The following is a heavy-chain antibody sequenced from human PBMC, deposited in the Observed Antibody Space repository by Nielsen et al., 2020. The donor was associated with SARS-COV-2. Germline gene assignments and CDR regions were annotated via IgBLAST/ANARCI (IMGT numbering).Heavy chain of an antibody. D-gene: IGHD3/OR15-3a*01. J-gene: IGHJ6*02. V-gene: IGHV1-2*06. CDR2: INPYSGGT. CDR1: GYSFTDYY. Sequence: ASVKVSCKASGYSFTDYYIHWVRQAPGQGLEWMGRINPYSGGTSYARKFQGTVTMTRDASISTVYMELTSDDTAVYYCARARATIFGLVMSYGMDVWGQGTTVAVSS. CDR3: ARARATIFGLVMSYGMDV.